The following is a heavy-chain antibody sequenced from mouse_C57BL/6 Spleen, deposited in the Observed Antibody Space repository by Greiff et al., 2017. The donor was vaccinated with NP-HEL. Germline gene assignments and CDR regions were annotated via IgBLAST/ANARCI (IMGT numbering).Heavy chain of an antibody. CDR2: IDPSDSET. CDR1: GYTFTSYW. J-gene: IGHJ2*01. Sequence: QVQLQQSGAELVRPGSSVKLSCKASGYTFTSYWMHWVKQRPIQGLEWIGNIDPSDSETHYNQKFKDKATLTVDKSSSTAYMQLSSLTSEDSAVYYCARDPIDYYGSSLDYWGQGTTLTVSS. CDR3: ARDPIDYYGSSLDY. D-gene: IGHD1-1*01. V-gene: IGHV1-52*01.